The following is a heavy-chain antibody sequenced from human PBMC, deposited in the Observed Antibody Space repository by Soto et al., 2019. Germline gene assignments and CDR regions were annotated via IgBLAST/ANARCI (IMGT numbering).Heavy chain of an antibody. J-gene: IGHJ4*02. CDR3: AKDLGAFSRAPDDSSFY. CDR1: GFTFSSYG. Sequence: PGGSLRLSCAASGFTFSSYGMHWVRQAPGKGLEWVAVISYDGSNKYYADSVKGRFTISRDNSKNTLYLQMNSLRAEDTAVYYCAKDLGAFSRAPDDSSFYWGQGTLVTVSS. D-gene: IGHD3-22*01. V-gene: IGHV3-30*18. CDR2: ISYDGSNK.